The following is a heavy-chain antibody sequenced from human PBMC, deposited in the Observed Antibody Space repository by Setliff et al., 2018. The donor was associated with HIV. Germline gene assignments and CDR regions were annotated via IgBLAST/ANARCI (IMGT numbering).Heavy chain of an antibody. V-gene: IGHV1-18*01. CDR3: ARDLWGQWLAPAGFDP. J-gene: IGHJ5*02. CDR2: VAPNSGRT. Sequence: ASVKVSCKTSGYTFTTSGISWVRQAPGQGLEWMGWVAPNSGRTNYAQDFQDRVTMTTDTSSNTAYMELKSLRSDDTAVYYCARDLWGQWLAPAGFDPWGQGTLVTVSS. D-gene: IGHD6-19*01. CDR1: GYTFTTSG.